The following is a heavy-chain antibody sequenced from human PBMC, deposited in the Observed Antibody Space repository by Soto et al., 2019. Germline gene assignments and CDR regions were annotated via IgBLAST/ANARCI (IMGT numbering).Heavy chain of an antibody. D-gene: IGHD3-10*01. J-gene: IGHJ4*02. CDR1: GCTFSDYS. CDR3: ARDAGSWGY. V-gene: IGHV3-48*02. CDR2: ISSSSSTI. Sequence: EVQLVESGGGLVQPGGSLRLSCAASGCTFSDYSMDWVRQAPGKGLEWVSYISSSSSTIYYADSVKGRFTISRDNAKNSLYLQMNGLRDEDTAVYYCARDAGSWGYWGQGTLVTVSS.